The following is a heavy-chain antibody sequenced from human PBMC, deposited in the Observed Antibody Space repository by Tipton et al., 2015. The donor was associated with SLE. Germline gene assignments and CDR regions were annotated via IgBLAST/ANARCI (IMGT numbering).Heavy chain of an antibody. CDR1: GFTFSSYA. J-gene: IGHJ4*02. V-gene: IGHV3-30-3*01. CDR3: ARANYGAKDY. D-gene: IGHD4-17*01. CDR2: ISYDGSNK. Sequence: SLRLSCAASGFTFSSYAMHWVRQAPGKGLEWVAVISYDGSNKYYADSVKGRFTISRDNSKNTLYLQMNSLRAEDTAVYYCARANYGAKDYWGQGTLVTVSS.